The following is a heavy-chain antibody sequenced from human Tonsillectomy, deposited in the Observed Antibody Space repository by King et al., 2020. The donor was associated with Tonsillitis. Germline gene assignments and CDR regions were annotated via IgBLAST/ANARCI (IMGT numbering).Heavy chain of an antibody. Sequence: VQLVESGGGVVQPGRSLRLSCAASGFTFSSYAMHWVRQAPGKGREWEAAISFDGTYKSYADSVKGRFTISRDNSKNTVYLQMNSLRAEETAVYYCARRDGALDYYYYGMDVWGQGTTVTVSS. CDR1: GFTFSSYA. J-gene: IGHJ6*02. CDR3: ARRDGALDYYYYGMDV. CDR2: ISFDGTYK. V-gene: IGHV3-30-3*01. D-gene: IGHD4-17*01.